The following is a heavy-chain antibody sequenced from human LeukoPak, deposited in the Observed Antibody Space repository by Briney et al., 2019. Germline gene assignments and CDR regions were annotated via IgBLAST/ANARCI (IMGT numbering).Heavy chain of an antibody. V-gene: IGHV3-23*01. CDR2: ISGSGGST. CDR1: GFTFSSYG. D-gene: IGHD3-10*01. CDR3: TGSFGELTFFDY. J-gene: IGHJ4*02. Sequence: GGSLRLSCAASGFTFSSYGMSWVRQAPGKGLEWVSAISGSGGSTYYADSVKGRFTISRDDSKSIAYLQMNSLKTEDTAVYYCTGSFGELTFFDYWGQGTLVTVSS.